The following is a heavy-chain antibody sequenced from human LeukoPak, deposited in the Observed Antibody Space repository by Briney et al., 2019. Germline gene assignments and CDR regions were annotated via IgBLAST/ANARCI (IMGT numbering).Heavy chain of an antibody. J-gene: IGHJ4*02. V-gene: IGHV3-48*02. CDR1: GFTFSSYA. CDR3: ATDQRYAFDY. D-gene: IGHD3-9*01. CDR2: IRTTAEGAKYA. Sequence: GGSLRLSCAASGFTFSSYAMSWVRQAPGKGLEWISNIRTTAEGAKYAYYADSVKGRVTISRDDGKNTLYLHMNSLRDDDTAVYYCATDQRYAFDYWGQGILVTVSS.